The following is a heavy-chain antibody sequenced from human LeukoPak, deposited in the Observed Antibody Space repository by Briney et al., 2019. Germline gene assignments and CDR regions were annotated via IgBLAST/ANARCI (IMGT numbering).Heavy chain of an antibody. CDR1: GFTFSSYS. Sequence: GGSLRLSCAASGFTFSSYSMNWVRQAPGKGLEWVSSISSSSSYIYYADSVKGRFTISRDNAKNSLYLQMNSLRAEDTAVYYCARDQDDILTFPDAFDYWGQGTLVTVSS. D-gene: IGHD3-9*01. CDR3: ARDQDDILTFPDAFDY. CDR2: ISSSSSYI. V-gene: IGHV3-21*01. J-gene: IGHJ4*02.